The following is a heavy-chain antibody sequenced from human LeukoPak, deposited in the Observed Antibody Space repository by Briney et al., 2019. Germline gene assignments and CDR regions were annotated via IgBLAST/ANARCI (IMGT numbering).Heavy chain of an antibody. D-gene: IGHD3-10*01. J-gene: IGHJ6*03. Sequence: PSETLSLTCTVSGGSISSYYWSWIRQPPGKGLEWVGYIYYSGSTNYNPPLKSRVTISVDTSKNQFSLKLSSVTAADTAVSYCARASGASAGYYYYYYMDVWGKGTTVTVSS. CDR2: IYYSGST. V-gene: IGHV4-59*01. CDR3: ARASGASAGYYYYYYMDV. CDR1: GGSISSYY.